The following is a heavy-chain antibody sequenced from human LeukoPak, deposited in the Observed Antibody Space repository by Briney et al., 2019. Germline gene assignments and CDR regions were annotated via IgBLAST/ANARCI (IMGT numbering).Heavy chain of an antibody. Sequence: PSETLSLTCAVYGGSFSGYYWSWIRQPPGKGLEWIGEINHSGSTNYNPSLKSRVTISVDTSKNQFSLKLSPVTAADTAVYYCARGPRWYSSSWPIDYWGQGTLVTVSS. CDR3: ARGPRWYSSSWPIDY. J-gene: IGHJ4*02. CDR1: GGSFSGYY. CDR2: INHSGST. D-gene: IGHD6-13*01. V-gene: IGHV4-34*01.